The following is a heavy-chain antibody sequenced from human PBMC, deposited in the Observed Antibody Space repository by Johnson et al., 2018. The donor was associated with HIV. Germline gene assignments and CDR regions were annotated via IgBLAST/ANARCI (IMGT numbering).Heavy chain of an antibody. J-gene: IGHJ3*02. CDR1: GFTFSNAW. D-gene: IGHD6-13*01. CDR3: AASQYSSRRHDAFDI. Sequence: VQLVESGGGVVQPGGSLRLSCAASGFTFSNAWMSWVRQAPGKGLEWVGRIKSKTDGGTTDYAAPVKGRFTISRDDSKNTLYLQMNSLRAEDTAVYYCAASQYSSRRHDAFDIWGQGTMVTVSS. CDR2: IKSKTDGGTT. V-gene: IGHV3-15*01.